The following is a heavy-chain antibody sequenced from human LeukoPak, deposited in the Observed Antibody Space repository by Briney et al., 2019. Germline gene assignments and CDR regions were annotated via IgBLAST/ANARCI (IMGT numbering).Heavy chain of an antibody. CDR3: ARGPRDSSGWYYYFDY. D-gene: IGHD6-19*01. V-gene: IGHV1-18*01. Sequence: ASVKVSCKASGYTFTSYGISWVRQAPGQGLEWMGWISAYNGNTNYAQKLQGRVTMTTDTSASTAYMELRSLRSEDTAVYYCARGPRDSSGWYYYFDYWGQGTLVTVSS. CDR1: GYTFTSYG. J-gene: IGHJ4*02. CDR2: ISAYNGNT.